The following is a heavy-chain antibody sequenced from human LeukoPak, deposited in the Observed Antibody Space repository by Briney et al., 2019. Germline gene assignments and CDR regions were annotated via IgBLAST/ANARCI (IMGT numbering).Heavy chain of an antibody. CDR3: ARVYRVVPAARTYYYMDV. CDR1: GGSISSGSYY. Sequence: SETLSLTCTVSGGSISSGSYYWSWIRQPAGKGLEWIGRIYTSGSTNYNPSLKSRVTISVDTSKNQFSLKLSSVTAADTAVYYCARVYRVVPAARTYYYMDVWGKGTTVTVSS. D-gene: IGHD2-2*01. V-gene: IGHV4-61*02. J-gene: IGHJ6*03. CDR2: IYTSGST.